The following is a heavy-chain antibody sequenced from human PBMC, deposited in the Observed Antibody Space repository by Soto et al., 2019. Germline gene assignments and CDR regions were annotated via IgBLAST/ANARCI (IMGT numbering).Heavy chain of an antibody. D-gene: IGHD3-10*01. CDR2: ISGSGGST. J-gene: IGHJ6*02. V-gene: IGHV3-23*01. Sequence: VGSLRLSCASSVFTFSSYAMSCVRHSPGKGLEWVSAISGSGGSTYYADSVKGRFTISRDNSKNTLYLQMNSLRAEDTAVYYCAKDFYGSEMHGMDVWGQETTVTVSS. CDR3: AKDFYGSEMHGMDV. CDR1: VFTFSSYA.